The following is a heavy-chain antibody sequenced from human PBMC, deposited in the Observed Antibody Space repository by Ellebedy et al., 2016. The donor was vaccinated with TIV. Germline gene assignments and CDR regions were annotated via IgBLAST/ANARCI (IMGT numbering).Heavy chain of an antibody. J-gene: IGHJ3*02. CDR2: INPSGGST. CDR3: ARDKGDCSGGSCYTAFDI. D-gene: IGHD2-15*01. CDR1: GYTFTGYY. Sequence: ASVKVSCKASGYTFTGYYMHWVRQAPGQGLEWMGWINPSGGSTSYAQKFQGRVTMTRDTSTSTVYMELSSLRSEDTAVYYCARDKGDCSGGSCYTAFDIWGQGTMVTVSS. V-gene: IGHV1-46*01.